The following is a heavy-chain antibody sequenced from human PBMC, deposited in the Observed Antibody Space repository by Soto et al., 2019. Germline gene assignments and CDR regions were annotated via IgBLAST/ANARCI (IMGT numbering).Heavy chain of an antibody. CDR3: ARAAGTMDYYYGMDV. J-gene: IGHJ6*02. Sequence: QVQLQESGPGLVKPSETLSLTCTVSGGSISSYYWSWIRQPPGKGLEWIGYIYYSGSTNYNPSLKSRVTISVDTSKNQFSLKLSSVIAADTAVYYCARAAGTMDYYYGMDVWGQGTTVTVSS. CDR2: IYYSGST. D-gene: IGHD3-10*01. CDR1: GGSISSYY. V-gene: IGHV4-59*01.